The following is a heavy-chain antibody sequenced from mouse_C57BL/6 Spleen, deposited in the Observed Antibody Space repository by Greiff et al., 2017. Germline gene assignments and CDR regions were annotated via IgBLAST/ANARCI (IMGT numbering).Heavy chain of an antibody. CDR1: GFTFSSYG. Sequence: EVKLMESGGDLVKPGGSLKLSCAASGFTFSSYGMSWVRQTPDKRQEWVATISSGGSYTYYPDSVKGRFTISRDNAKNTLYLQMSSLKSEDTAMYYCARRDYAPDAMDYWGQGTSVTVSS. D-gene: IGHD1-1*01. CDR2: ISSGGSYT. CDR3: ARRDYAPDAMDY. V-gene: IGHV5-6*02. J-gene: IGHJ4*01.